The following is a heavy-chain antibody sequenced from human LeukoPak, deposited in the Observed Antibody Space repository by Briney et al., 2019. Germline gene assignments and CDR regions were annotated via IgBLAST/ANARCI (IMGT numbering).Heavy chain of an antibody. CDR1: GGSISSGDYY. D-gene: IGHD3-22*01. J-gene: IGHJ4*02. V-gene: IGHV4-30-4*08. Sequence: SETLSLTCTVSGGSISSGDYYWSWIRQPPGKGLEWIGYIYYSGSTYYNPSLKSRVTISVDTSKNQFSLKLSSVTAADTAVYYCASLSNYYDSSGYYPHWGQGTLVTVSS. CDR3: ASLSNYYDSSGYYPH. CDR2: IYYSGST.